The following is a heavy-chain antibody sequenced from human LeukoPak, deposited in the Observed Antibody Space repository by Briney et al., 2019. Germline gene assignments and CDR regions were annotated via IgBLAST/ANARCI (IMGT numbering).Heavy chain of an antibody. CDR2: IIPIFGTA. V-gene: IGHV1-69*06. CDR3: AREGYSSGWLDY. D-gene: IGHD6-19*01. J-gene: IGHJ4*02. Sequence: ASVKVSCKASGGTFSSYAISWVRRAPGQGLEWMGGIIPIFGTANYAQKFQGRVTITADKSTSTAYMELSSLRSEDTAVYYCAREGYSSGWLDYWGQGTLVTVSS. CDR1: GGTFSSYA.